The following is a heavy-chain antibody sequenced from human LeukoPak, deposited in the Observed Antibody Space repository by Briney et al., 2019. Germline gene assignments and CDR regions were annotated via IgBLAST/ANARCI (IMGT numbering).Heavy chain of an antibody. D-gene: IGHD3-10*01. V-gene: IGHV3-33*08. CDR3: ARGSPYYFDY. CDR2: IWQDGSNK. J-gene: IGHJ4*02. CDR1: GFTFSSYG. Sequence: PGGSLRLSCAVSGFTFSSYGMHWVRQAPGKGLEWVAVIWQDGSNKDYADFVKGRFTISRDNSKNTLYLQMNSLRGEDAAVYYCARGSPYYFDYWGQGTLVTVSS.